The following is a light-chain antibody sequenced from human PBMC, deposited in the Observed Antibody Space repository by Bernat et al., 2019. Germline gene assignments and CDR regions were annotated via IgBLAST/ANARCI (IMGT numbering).Light chain of an antibody. CDR2: LGS. J-gene: IGKJ2*01. CDR1: QSLLHDNGYKY. V-gene: IGKV2-28*01. Sequence: DIKMTQSQLSLTVTPGEPASISCKSSQSLLHDNGYKYLDWYLQKPGQSPQLLIYLGSHRASGVPDRISGSGSGTHFTLKIHRVEAEDVRIYFFMQSLQTPYTFGQGTKLEIK. CDR3: MQSLQTPYT.